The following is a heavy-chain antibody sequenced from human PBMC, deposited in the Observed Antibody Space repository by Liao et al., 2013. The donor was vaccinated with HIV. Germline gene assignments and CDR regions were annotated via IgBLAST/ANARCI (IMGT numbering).Heavy chain of an antibody. D-gene: IGHD1-7*01. CDR3: ARDPGYWNYGRETSSYFDY. CDR2: INHSGST. V-gene: IGHV4-34*01. J-gene: IGHJ4*02. CDR1: GGSFSGYY. Sequence: QVQLQQWGAGLLKPSETLSLTCAVYGGSFSGYYWSWIRQPPGKGLEWIGEINHSGSTNYNPSLKSRVTISVDTSKNQFSLKLTSVTAADTAVYYCARDPGYWNYGRETSSYFDYWGQGTLVTVSS.